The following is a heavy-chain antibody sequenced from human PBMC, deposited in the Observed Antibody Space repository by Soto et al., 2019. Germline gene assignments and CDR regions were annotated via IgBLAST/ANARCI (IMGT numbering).Heavy chain of an antibody. CDR1: GGTFSSYA. J-gene: IGHJ5*02. Sequence: SVKVSCKASGGTFSSYAISWVRQAPGQGLEWMGRIIPIFGTANYAQKFQGRVTITADESTSTAYMELSSLRSEDTAVYYCARDWRVEGAVVTAPPSDPRGQGTPVTVSS. D-gene: IGHD2-15*01. CDR2: IIPIFGTA. CDR3: ARDWRVEGAVVTAPPSDP. V-gene: IGHV1-69*13.